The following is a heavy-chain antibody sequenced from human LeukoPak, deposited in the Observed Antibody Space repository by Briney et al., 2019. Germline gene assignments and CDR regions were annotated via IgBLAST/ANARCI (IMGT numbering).Heavy chain of an antibody. D-gene: IGHD3-9*01. J-gene: IGHJ6*02. CDR3: TRGRGHYDNLTGRYYYYGMAV. V-gene: IGHV4-34*01. CDR1: GGSFSGYY. Sequence: PSETLSLTCAVYGGSFSGYYWSWIRQPPGKGLEWIGEIYQSGSTNYNPALKSRVTIAVDTSKKQFSPKLSSVTAADTAVYYCTRGRGHYDNLTGRYYYYGMAVWGQGTTVTVSS. CDR2: IYQSGST.